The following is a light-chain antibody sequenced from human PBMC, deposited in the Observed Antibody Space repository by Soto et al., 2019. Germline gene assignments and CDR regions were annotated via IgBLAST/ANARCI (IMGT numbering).Light chain of an antibody. CDR3: QQYGSSPLLT. J-gene: IGKJ4*01. CDR2: GAS. V-gene: IGKV3-20*01. Sequence: EIVLTQSPGTLYLSPGERATLSCRASQSVSSSYFAWYQQKPGQAPRLLIYGASSRATGIPDRFSGSGSGTDFTLTISRLEPEDFAVYYCQQYGSSPLLTFGGGTKVEIK. CDR1: QSVSSSY.